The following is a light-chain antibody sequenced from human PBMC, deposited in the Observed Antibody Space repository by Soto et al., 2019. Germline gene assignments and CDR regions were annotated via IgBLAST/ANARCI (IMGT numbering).Light chain of an antibody. CDR3: QQYTNWPPGT. CDR2: GAS. CDR1: QSVSSN. V-gene: IGKV3-15*01. J-gene: IGKJ2*01. Sequence: EIVMTQSPATLSVSPGDRATLSCRASQSVSSNLAWYQQKPGQAPRLLIYGASTRATGIPARFSGSGSGTEFTLTISSLQSEDFAVYYCQQYTNWPPGTFGQGTKLEIK.